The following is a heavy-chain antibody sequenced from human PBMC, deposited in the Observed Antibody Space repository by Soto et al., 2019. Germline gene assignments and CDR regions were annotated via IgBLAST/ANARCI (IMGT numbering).Heavy chain of an antibody. CDR1: GFTFSSYA. J-gene: IGHJ5*02. V-gene: IGHV3-30-3*01. CDR2: ISYDGSNK. D-gene: IGHD1-20*01. Sequence: QVQLVESGGGVVQPGRSLRLSCAASGFTFSSYAMHWVRQAPGKGLEWVAVISYDGSNKYYADSVKGRFTISRDNSKNTLYLEMNRLRAEDTAVYYCARGEYNWNDVSVGTHHFDPWGQGTLVTVSS. CDR3: ARGEYNWNDVSVGTHHFDP.